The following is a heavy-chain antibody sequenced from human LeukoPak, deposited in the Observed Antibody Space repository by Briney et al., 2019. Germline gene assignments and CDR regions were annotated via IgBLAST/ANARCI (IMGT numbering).Heavy chain of an antibody. D-gene: IGHD5-18*01. V-gene: IGHV3-11*01. Sequence: GGSLRLSCAASGFTFSDYYMSWIRQAPGKGLEWVSYISSSGSTIYYADSVKGRFTISRDNAKNSLYLQMNSLRAEDTALYYCARAGGYSYDYNWFDPWGQGTLVTVSS. CDR1: GFTFSDYY. CDR3: ARAGGYSYDYNWFDP. CDR2: ISSSGSTI. J-gene: IGHJ5*02.